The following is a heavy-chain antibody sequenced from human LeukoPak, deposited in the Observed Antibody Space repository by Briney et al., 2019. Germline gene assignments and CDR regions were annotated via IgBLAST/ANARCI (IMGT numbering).Heavy chain of an antibody. Sequence: GGSLRLSCAASGFTFSTYGMHWVRQAPGKGLEWVAIIWYDGSNKYYADSVKGRFTISRDISKNTLHLQMNSLRAEDTALYYCARLPNYTTGWLNWFDPWGQGTLVTVSS. J-gene: IGHJ5*02. CDR2: IWYDGSNK. D-gene: IGHD6-19*01. V-gene: IGHV3-33*01. CDR1: GFTFSTYG. CDR3: ARLPNYTTGWLNWFDP.